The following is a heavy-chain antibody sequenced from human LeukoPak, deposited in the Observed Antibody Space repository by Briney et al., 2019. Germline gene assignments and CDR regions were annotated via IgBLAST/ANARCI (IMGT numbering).Heavy chain of an antibody. CDR2: IYYSGST. Sequence: SETLSLTCAVYGGSFSGYYWSWIRQPPGKGLEWIGYIYYSGSTYYNPSLKSRVTISVDTSKNQFSLKLSSVTAADTAVYYCARGGGPVDTAMVYWGQGTLVTVSS. J-gene: IGHJ4*02. CDR3: ARGGGPVDTAMVY. D-gene: IGHD5-18*01. CDR1: GGSFSGYY. V-gene: IGHV4-34*01.